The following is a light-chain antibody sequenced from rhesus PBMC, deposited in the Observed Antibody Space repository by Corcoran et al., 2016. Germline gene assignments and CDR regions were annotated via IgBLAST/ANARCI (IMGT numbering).Light chain of an antibody. CDR3: QQYNDLLRT. J-gene: IGKJ1*01. CDR2: GAS. V-gene: IGKV3S9*01. CDR1: QSVSSY. Sequence: EIVMTQSPATLSLSPGETATLSCRASQSVSSYVAWYQQKPEQAPRLLIYGASSRATGIPDRFSGSGSGTDFTLIIRSLAPEDVGVYHCQQYNDLLRTFGQGTKVEIK.